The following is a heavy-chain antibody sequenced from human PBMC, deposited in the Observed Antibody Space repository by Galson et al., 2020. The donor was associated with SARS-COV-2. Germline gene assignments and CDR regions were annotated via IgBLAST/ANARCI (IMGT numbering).Heavy chain of an antibody. V-gene: IGHV3-30*18. Sequence: GGSLRLSCAASGFSFNNYAMHWIRQAPGEGLEWLGVISYDGSVKYYLDSLKGRFTISRDSSQNTLYLQMNSLTVEDTAVYYCAKARVLCWFGEGKNWFDPWGQGTLVTVSS. D-gene: IGHD3-10*01. CDR1: GFSFNNYA. CDR2: ISYDGSVK. J-gene: IGHJ5*02. CDR3: AKARVLCWFGEGKNWFDP.